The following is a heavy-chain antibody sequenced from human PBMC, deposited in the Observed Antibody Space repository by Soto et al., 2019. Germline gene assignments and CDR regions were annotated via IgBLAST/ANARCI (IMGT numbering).Heavy chain of an antibody. CDR3: AIPWYFDWLSDAFDI. V-gene: IGHV3-7*05. D-gene: IGHD3-9*01. CDR1: GFTFSSNW. CDR2: IRQDGSEK. J-gene: IGHJ3*02. Sequence: GGSLRLSCVGSGFTFSSNWMTWVRQAPGKGLEWVGNIRQDGSEKNYVDSVKGRFTISRDNAKNSLYLQMNSLRAEDTAVYYCAIPWYFDWLSDAFDIWGQGTMVTVSS.